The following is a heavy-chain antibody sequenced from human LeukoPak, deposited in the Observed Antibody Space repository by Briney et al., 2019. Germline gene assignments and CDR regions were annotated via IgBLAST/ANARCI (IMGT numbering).Heavy chain of an antibody. CDR3: VKVRAVAGKGAKYFQH. D-gene: IGHD6-19*01. CDR1: GFTFSSYS. V-gene: IGHV3-64D*06. CDR2: ISSNGGST. Sequence: GGSLRLSCSASGFTFSSYSMHWVRQPPGKGLEYVSAISSNGGSTYYADSMKGRFTISRDNSKNTLYLQMSSLRAEDTAVYYCVKVRAVAGKGAKYFQHWGQGTLVTVSS. J-gene: IGHJ1*01.